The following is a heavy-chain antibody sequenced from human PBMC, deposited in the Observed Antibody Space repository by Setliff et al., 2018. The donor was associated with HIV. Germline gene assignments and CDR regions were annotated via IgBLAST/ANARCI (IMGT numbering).Heavy chain of an antibody. CDR1: GYTFTGHY. J-gene: IGHJ5*02. V-gene: IGHV4-38-2*02. Sequence: SCKASGYTFTGHYLHWIRQPPGQGPQWIGSIYLSGSIYYNPSLQSRVTISVDSSKNQFSLNLFSVTAADTAVYYCARPRRVRSRAWYWFDIWGQGTLVTVSS. D-gene: IGHD6-19*01. CDR2: IYLSGSI. CDR3: ARPRRVRSRAWYWFDI.